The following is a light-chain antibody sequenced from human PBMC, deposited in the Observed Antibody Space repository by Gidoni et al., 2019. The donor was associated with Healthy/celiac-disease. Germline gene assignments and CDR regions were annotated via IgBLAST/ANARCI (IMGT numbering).Light chain of an antibody. Sequence: IVLPQSPGTLSLSPGERATLSCRASQSVSSSYLAWYQQKPGQAPRLLIYGASSRATGIPDRFSGSGSGTDFTLTISRLEPEDFAVYYCQQYGSSLFTFGPGTKVDI. CDR1: QSVSSSY. V-gene: IGKV3-20*01. J-gene: IGKJ3*01. CDR2: GAS. CDR3: QQYGSSLFT.